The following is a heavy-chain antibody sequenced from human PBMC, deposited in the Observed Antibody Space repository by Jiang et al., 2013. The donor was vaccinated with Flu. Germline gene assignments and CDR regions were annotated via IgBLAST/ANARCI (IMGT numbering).Heavy chain of an antibody. Sequence: PGLVKPSETLSLTCTVSGDSISSFYWSWIRQPPGKGLEWIGYIYYSGSTNYNPSLKSRVTISVDTSKNQFSLKLSSVTAADTAVYYCARGGSPLAWFDPWGQGTLVTVSS. CDR2: IYYSGST. J-gene: IGHJ5*02. CDR1: GDSISSFY. CDR3: ARGGSPLAWFDP. D-gene: IGHD2-15*01. V-gene: IGHV4-59*01.